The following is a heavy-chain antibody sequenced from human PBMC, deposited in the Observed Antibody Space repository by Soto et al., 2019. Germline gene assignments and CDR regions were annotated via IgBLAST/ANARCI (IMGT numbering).Heavy chain of an antibody. CDR1: GYTFTSYG. V-gene: IGHV1-18*01. J-gene: IGHJ4*02. Sequence: QVQLVQSGAEVKKPGASVKVSCKASGYTFTSYGISWVRQAPGQGLEWMGWISTYNGNTKYAQKLQGRFTMTTDTSTSTAYMELRSLSSDDTAAFYCAREMVRGVGSDYWGQGTLVTVSS. CDR2: ISTYNGNT. D-gene: IGHD3-10*01. CDR3: AREMVRGVGSDY.